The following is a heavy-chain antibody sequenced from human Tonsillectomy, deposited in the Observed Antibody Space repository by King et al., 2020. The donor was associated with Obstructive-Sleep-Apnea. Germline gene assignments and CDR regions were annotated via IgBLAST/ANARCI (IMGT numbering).Heavy chain of an antibody. D-gene: IGHD2-2*01. V-gene: IGHV5-10-1*01. CDR2: IDPSDSYT. Sequence: QLVQSGAEVKKSGESLRISCKGSGYSFTSYWITWVRQMPGKGLEWMGRIDPSDSYTNYGPSSQVHVTISADKTISTAYLQWSSLKASVTARYYCARLKLNKVPAAIVEGTIWFDPWGQGTLVTVSS. CDR1: GYSFTSYW. J-gene: IGHJ5*02. CDR3: ARLKLNKVPAAIVEGTIWFDP.